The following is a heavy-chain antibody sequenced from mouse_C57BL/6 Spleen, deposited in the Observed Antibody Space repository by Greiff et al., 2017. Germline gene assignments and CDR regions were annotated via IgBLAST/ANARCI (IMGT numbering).Heavy chain of an antibody. V-gene: IGHV1-72*01. D-gene: IGHD2-4*01. Sequence: QVQLQQPGAELVKPGASVKLSCKASGYTFTSYWMHWVKQRPGRGLEWIGRIDPIIGGTKCNEKFKSKATLTVDKPSSTAYMQISSLTSEDSAVDECSRYERDDYLNFDYWGQGTTLTVSS. CDR1: GYTFTSYW. CDR2: IDPIIGGT. CDR3: SRYERDDYLNFDY. J-gene: IGHJ2*01.